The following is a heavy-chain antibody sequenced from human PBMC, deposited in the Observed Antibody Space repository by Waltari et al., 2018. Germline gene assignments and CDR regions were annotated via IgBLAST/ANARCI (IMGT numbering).Heavy chain of an antibody. D-gene: IGHD3-22*01. CDR1: GFTFSSYA. CDR2: ISGSGGST. CDR3: AKSGSVMIVVGHDAFDI. V-gene: IGHV3-23*01. J-gene: IGHJ3*02. Sequence: EVQLLESGGGLVQPGGSLRPSCAASGFTFSSYAMSWVRQAPGKGLEWVSAISGSGGSTYYADSVKGRFTISRDNSKNTLYLQMNSLRAEDTAVYYCAKSGSVMIVVGHDAFDIWGQGTMVTVSS.